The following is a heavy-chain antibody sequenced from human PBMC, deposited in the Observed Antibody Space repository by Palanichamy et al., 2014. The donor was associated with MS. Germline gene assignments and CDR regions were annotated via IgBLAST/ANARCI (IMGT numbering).Heavy chain of an antibody. J-gene: IGHJ2*01. D-gene: IGHD6-19*01. CDR1: GGSISRSSYY. CDR3: VRRLLNSNGWSFDL. Sequence: QLQLQESGPGLVKPSETLSLTCTVSGGSISRSSYYWGWIRQPPGKGLEWIGSIYYSGTTYYNPSLESRVTISVDTSKIQFSLKLSSVTAADTAVYYCVRRLLNSNGWSFDLWGRGTLVTVSS. CDR2: IYYSGTT. V-gene: IGHV4-39*01.